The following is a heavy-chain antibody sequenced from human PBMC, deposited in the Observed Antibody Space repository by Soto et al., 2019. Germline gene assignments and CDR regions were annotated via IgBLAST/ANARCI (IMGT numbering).Heavy chain of an antibody. V-gene: IGHV3-23*01. CDR2: ISGSGGST. CDR1: GFTFSSYA. Sequence: GGSLRLSCAASGFTFSSYAMSWVRQAPGKGLEWVSAISGSGGSTYYADSVKGRFTISRDNAKNSLYLQMNSLRAEDTALYYCAKDPRPILSAWFDPWGQGTLVTVSS. J-gene: IGHJ5*02. CDR3: AKDPRPILSAWFDP. D-gene: IGHD2-15*01.